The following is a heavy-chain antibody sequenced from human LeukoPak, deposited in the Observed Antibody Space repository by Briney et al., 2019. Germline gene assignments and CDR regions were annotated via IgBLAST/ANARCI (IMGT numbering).Heavy chain of an antibody. CDR2: ISYDGSNK. J-gene: IGHJ4*02. D-gene: IGHD3-9*01. CDR3: TRDHSLTGYFSAY. CDR1: GFTLSSYA. V-gene: IGHV3-30*04. Sequence: GRSLILSCAASGFTLSSYAMHWVRQAPGKGLEWVAVISYDGSNKYYADSVKGRFTVSRDNSKNTLYLQMNSLRAEDTAVYYCTRDHSLTGYFSAYWGQGTLVTVSS.